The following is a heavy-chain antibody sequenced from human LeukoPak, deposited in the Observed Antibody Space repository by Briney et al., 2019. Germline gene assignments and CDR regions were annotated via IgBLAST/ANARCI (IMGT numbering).Heavy chain of an antibody. V-gene: IGHV1-2*02. CDR3: ARVGHDSSGYYYVIPYNWFDP. D-gene: IGHD3-22*01. CDR2: INPNSGGT. J-gene: IGHJ5*02. CDR1: GYTFTGYY. Sequence: ASVKVSCKASGYTFTGYYMHWVRQAPGQGLEWMGWINPNSGGTNYAQKFQGRVTMTRDTSISTAYMELSRLRSDNTAVYYCARVGHDSSGYYYVIPYNWFDPWGQGTLVTVSS.